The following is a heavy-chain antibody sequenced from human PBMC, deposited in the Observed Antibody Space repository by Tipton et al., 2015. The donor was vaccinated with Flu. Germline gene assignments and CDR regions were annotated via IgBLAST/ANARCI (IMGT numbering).Heavy chain of an antibody. CDR3: ARLSYYDVDLRNFYFDY. CDR2: IYYSGST. Sequence: TLSLTCTVSGGSISSYYWTWIRQPPGKGLEWIGHIYYSGSTNYIPSLKSRVTISLDTSKTQFSLKLRSVTAADTAVYYCARLSYYDVDLRNFYFDYWGLGALVTVSS. V-gene: IGHV4-59*08. CDR1: GGSISSYY. J-gene: IGHJ4*02. D-gene: IGHD3-10*02.